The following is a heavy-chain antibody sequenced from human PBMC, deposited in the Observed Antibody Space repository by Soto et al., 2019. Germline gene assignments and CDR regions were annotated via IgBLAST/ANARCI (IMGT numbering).Heavy chain of an antibody. D-gene: IGHD3-10*01. Sequence: GGSLRLSCAASGFTFSSYAMSWVRQAPGKGLEWVSAISGSGGSTYYADTVKGRFTISRDNSKNTLYLQMNSLRAEDMAVYYCAKPPARSYYTHWGQGTLVTVSS. CDR2: ISGSGGST. J-gene: IGHJ4*02. V-gene: IGHV3-23*01. CDR3: AKPPARSYYTH. CDR1: GFTFSSYA.